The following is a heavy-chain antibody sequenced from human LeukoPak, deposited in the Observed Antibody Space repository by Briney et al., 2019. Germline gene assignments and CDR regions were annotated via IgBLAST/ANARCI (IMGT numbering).Heavy chain of an antibody. V-gene: IGHV3-30*18. CDR2: ISFDGNNK. CDR1: GFTFSSYG. D-gene: IGHD5-18*01. J-gene: IGHJ4*02. Sequence: GGSLRLSCAASGFTFSSYGMHWVRQAPGKGLGWVAVISFDGNNKYYADSVKGRFTISRDNSKNTLYLQMNSLRAEDTAVYYCAKIREGGLQLWAPLDYWGQGTLVTVSS. CDR3: AKIREGGLQLWAPLDY.